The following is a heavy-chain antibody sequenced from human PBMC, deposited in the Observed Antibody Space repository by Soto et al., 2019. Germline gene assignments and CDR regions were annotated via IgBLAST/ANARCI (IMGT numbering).Heavy chain of an antibody. D-gene: IGHD3-16*02. V-gene: IGHV1-69*01. Sequence: VQLVQSGAEVKKPGSSVKVSCKASGGTFSSYAISWVRQAPGQGLEWMGGIIPIFGTANYAQKFQGRVTITADESTSTAFMELSSLRAENTAVYYCARDAIYVWGSYRASMNYFDYWAREPWSPSPQ. CDR3: ARDAIYVWGSYRASMNYFDY. CDR2: IIPIFGTA. CDR1: GGTFSSYA. J-gene: IGHJ4*02.